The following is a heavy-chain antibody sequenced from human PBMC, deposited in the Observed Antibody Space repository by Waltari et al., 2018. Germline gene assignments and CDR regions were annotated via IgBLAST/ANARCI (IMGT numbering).Heavy chain of an antibody. Sequence: EVLLVESGGGLVHPGGSLRLSCAASGFTVSSSHMGWVRQAPGTRLDWVSIISVSGRPSYEDSVLGRFTISRDISKNTLHLQMNSLKIEDTAIYYCARARDEDTAMVYFDHWGQGTLVSVSS. CDR3: ARARDEDTAMVYFDH. V-gene: IGHV3-66*02. J-gene: IGHJ4*02. D-gene: IGHD5-18*01. CDR1: GFTVSSSH. CDR2: ISVSGRP.